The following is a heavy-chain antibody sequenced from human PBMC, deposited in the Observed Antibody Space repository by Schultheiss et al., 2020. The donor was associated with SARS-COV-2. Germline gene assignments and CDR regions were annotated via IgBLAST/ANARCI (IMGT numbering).Heavy chain of an antibody. CDR1: GFTFSSYG. J-gene: IGHJ4*02. Sequence: GGSLRLSCVASGFTFSSYGMHWVRQAPGKGLEWVAVISYDGSNQHYADSVKDRVTLSRGSSKNTLHLQLNSLRAEDTAVYYCARDYYGSGSYPGYWGQGTLVTVSS. V-gene: IGHV3-30*03. D-gene: IGHD3-10*01. CDR2: ISYDGSNQ. CDR3: ARDYYGSGSYPGY.